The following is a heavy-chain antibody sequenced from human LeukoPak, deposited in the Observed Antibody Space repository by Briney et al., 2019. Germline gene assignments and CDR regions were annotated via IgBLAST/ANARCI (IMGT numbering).Heavy chain of an antibody. Sequence: GGSLRLSCAASGFTFSNAWMSWVRQAPGKGLEWVGRIKSKTDGGTTDYAAPVKGRFTISRDDSNNTLYLQMNSLKTEDTAVYYCTTDYYDSSGYRTLDYWGQGTLVTVSS. CDR3: TTDYYDSSGYRTLDY. CDR2: IKSKTDGGTT. CDR1: GFTFSNAW. D-gene: IGHD3-22*01. V-gene: IGHV3-15*01. J-gene: IGHJ4*02.